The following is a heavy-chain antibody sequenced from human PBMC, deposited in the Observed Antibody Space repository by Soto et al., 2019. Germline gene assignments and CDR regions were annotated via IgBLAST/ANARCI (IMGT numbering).Heavy chain of an antibody. CDR3: ARDRGPARKYFED. V-gene: IGHV1-3*01. J-gene: IGHJ4*02. CDR2: INADNGNT. Sequence: QVQLVQSGAEVKKPGASVKGSCKASAYTFTTYGIHWVRQAPGQRLEWMGWINADNGNTKYSQKFQGRVSITRDTSASTVYMELSSLRSDDTAVYYCARDRGPARKYFEDWGQGTLVTVSS. CDR1: AYTFTTYG. D-gene: IGHD2-2*01.